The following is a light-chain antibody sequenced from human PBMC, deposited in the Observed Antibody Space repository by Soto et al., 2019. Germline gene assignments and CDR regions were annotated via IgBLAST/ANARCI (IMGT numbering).Light chain of an antibody. CDR2: DAS. CDR1: QSISSW. CDR3: LQYYTYPRT. V-gene: IGKV1-5*01. J-gene: IGKJ2*01. Sequence: DIQMTQSPSTLSASVGDRVTITCRASQSISSWLAWYQQKPGKAPKLLIYDASSLESGVPSRFSGSGSGTEFTLTISSLQAEDFATYYCLQYYTYPRTFGQGTKVDIK.